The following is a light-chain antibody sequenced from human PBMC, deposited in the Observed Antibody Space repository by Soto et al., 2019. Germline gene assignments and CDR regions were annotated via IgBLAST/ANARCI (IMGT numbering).Light chain of an antibody. Sequence: QSALTQPASVSGSPGQSITISCTGTSSDVGFYYLVSWYQQHPGKAPKLIIYEVSERPSGVSNRFSGSKSGNTASLTISGLLAEDDAEYTCCTYASSNTYAFGTGTKLAGL. CDR1: SSDVGFYYL. V-gene: IGLV2-23*02. CDR3: CTYASSNTYA. CDR2: EVS. J-gene: IGLJ1*01.